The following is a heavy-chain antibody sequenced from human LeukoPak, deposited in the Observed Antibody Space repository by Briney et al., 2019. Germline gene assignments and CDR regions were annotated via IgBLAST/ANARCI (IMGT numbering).Heavy chain of an antibody. D-gene: IGHD2-15*01. CDR1: GFTFSTYS. CDR2: ISSGSSYI. Sequence: GGSLRLSCAASGFTFSTYSMNWVRQAPGKGLEWVSSISSGSSYIYYADSVKGRFTISRDNAKNSLYLQMNSLRAEDTAVYYCARDLYCSGGSCAGYFDYWGQGTPVTVSS. CDR3: ARDLYCSGGSCAGYFDY. J-gene: IGHJ4*02. V-gene: IGHV3-21*01.